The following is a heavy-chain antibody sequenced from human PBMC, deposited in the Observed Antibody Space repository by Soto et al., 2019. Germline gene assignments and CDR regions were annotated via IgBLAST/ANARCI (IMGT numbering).Heavy chain of an antibody. CDR2: IYPGDSDT. D-gene: IGHD1-26*01. J-gene: IGHJ6*01. V-gene: IGHV5-51*01. Sequence: GESLKISCKGSGDSFTSYWIGWLRQMPGKGLEWMGIIYPGDSDTRYSPSFQCQVTISADKSISTAYLQWSSLKASDTAMYYCARRVGATVYNYGMEVLGQGTTVTVSS. CDR1: GDSFTSYW. CDR3: ARRVGATVYNYGMEV.